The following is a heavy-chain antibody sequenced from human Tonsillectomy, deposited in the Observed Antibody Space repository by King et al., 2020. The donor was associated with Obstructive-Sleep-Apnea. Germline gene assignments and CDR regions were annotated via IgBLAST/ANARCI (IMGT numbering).Heavy chain of an antibody. J-gene: IGHJ4*02. V-gene: IGHV3-9*01. CDR1: GFTFDDYA. CDR3: AKDIARGSGSYWVFDY. CDR2: ISWNSGSV. D-gene: IGHD3-10*01. Sequence: VQLVQSGGGLVQPGRSLRLSCAASGFTFDDYAMHWVRQAPGKGLEWVSGISWNSGSVGYADSVKGRFTISRDNAKNSLYLQMNSLRAEDTALYYCAKDIARGSGSYWVFDYWGQGTLVTVSS.